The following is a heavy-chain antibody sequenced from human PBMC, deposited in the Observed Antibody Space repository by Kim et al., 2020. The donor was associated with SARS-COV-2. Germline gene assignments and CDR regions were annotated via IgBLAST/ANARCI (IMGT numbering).Heavy chain of an antibody. D-gene: IGHD2-15*01. J-gene: IGHJ6*02. CDR1: GFTFSSYA. V-gene: IGHV3-23*01. CDR3: AKLAGVVYGGYYYGMDV. CDR2: ISGSGGST. Sequence: GGSLRLSCAASGFTFSSYAMSWVRQAPGKGLEWVSAISGSGGSTYYADSVKGRFTISRDNSKNTLYLQMNSLRAEDTAVYYCAKLAGVVYGGYYYGMDVWGQGTTVTVSS.